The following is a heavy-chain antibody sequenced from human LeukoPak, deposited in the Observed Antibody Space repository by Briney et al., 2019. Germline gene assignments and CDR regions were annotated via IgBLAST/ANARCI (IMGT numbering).Heavy chain of an antibody. V-gene: IGHV4-59*08. D-gene: IGHD5-18*01. CDR3: ARADGRGYIDGVPMYFDS. Sequence: SETLSLTCTVSSGSFRFYSCSWIPQSPGKGLERIGFNSYSGSTNHNPSLKGRVTIPVDTSTHHISLTLNSMNAADPATNLCARADGRGYIDGVPMYFDSWGQGTLVTVSS. CDR2: NSYSGST. CDR1: SGSFRFYS. J-gene: IGHJ4*02.